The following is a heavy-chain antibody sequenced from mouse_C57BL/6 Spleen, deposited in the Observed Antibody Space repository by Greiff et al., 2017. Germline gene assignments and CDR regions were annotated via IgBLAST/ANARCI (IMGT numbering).Heavy chain of an antibody. CDR1: GYTFTDYE. Sequence: VQLVESGAELVRPGASVTLSCKASGYTFTDYEMHWVKQTPVHGLGWIGAIDPETGGTAYNQKFKGKAILTADKSSSTAYMELRSLTSEDSAVYDCTRWGYDSFAYWGQGTLVTVSA. J-gene: IGHJ3*01. V-gene: IGHV1-15*01. CDR3: TRWGYDSFAY. D-gene: IGHD2-4*01. CDR2: IDPETGGT.